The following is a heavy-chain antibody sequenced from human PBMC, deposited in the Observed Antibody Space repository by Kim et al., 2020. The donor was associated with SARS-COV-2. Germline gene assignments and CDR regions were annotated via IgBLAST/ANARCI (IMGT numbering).Heavy chain of an antibody. D-gene: IGHD3-10*01. Sequence: SETLSLTCTVSGGSISSGSYYWSWIRQPAGKGLEWIGRIYTSGSTNYNPSLKSRVTISVDTSKNQFSLKLSSVTAADTAVYYCARGSMVRGVMTHYYYYGMDVWGQGTTVTVSS. V-gene: IGHV4-61*02. CDR1: GGSISSGSYY. CDR2: IYTSGST. J-gene: IGHJ6*02. CDR3: ARGSMVRGVMTHYYYYGMDV.